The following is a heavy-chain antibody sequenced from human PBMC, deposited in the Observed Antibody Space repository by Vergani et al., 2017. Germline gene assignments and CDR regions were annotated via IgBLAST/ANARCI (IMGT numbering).Heavy chain of an antibody. CDR2: IRSKAYGGTT. D-gene: IGHD3-10*01. J-gene: IGHJ5*02. CDR1: GFTFSSYS. CDR3: TRGYGSGRNWFDP. Sequence: EVQLVESGGGLVKPGGSLRLSCAASGFTFSSYSMNWVRQAPGKGLEWVGFIRSKAYGGTTEYAASVKGRFTISRDDSKSIAYLQMNSLKTEDTAVYYCTRGYGSGRNWFDPWGQGTLVTVSS. V-gene: IGHV3-49*04.